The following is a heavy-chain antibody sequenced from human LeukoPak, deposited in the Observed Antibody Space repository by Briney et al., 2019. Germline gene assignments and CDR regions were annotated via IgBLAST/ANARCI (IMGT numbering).Heavy chain of an antibody. V-gene: IGHV1-69*13. CDR2: IIPIFGTA. Sequence: SVKVSCKASGYTLTGYCMHWVRQAPGQGLEWMGGIIPIFGTANYAQKFQGRVTITADESTSTAYMELSSLRSEDTAVYYCARSVVVTAIYYYYMDVWGKGTTVTISS. D-gene: IGHD2-21*02. CDR3: ARSVVVTAIYYYYMDV. J-gene: IGHJ6*03. CDR1: GYTLTGYC.